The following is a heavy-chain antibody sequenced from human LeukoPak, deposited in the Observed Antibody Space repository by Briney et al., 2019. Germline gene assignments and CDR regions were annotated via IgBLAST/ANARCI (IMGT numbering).Heavy chain of an antibody. D-gene: IGHD2-21*02. Sequence: GASVKVSCKASGHTFTRYNMHWVRQAPGQGLEWMGWVNPNSGGTNYAQRFQGRVTMTRDTSISIAYMEPSRLISDDTAVFCFARVVTKYFQYWGQGTLVTVSS. CDR3: ARVVTKYFQY. V-gene: IGHV1-2*02. CDR1: GHTFTRYN. CDR2: VNPNSGGT. J-gene: IGHJ1*01.